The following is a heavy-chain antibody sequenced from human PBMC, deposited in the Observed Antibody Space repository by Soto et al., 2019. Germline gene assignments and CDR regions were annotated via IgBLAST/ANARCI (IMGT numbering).Heavy chain of an antibody. J-gene: IGHJ4*02. D-gene: IGHD5-12*01. CDR1: GFSLSTSGVG. CDR3: SHQIKVATMDY. Sequence: SGPTLVNPTQTLTLTCTFSGFSLSTSGVGVGWIRLPPGKALEWLALICWNDENRYSPYLTSRLTITKDTSKNQVVGTMTKMELVDTATYYCSHQIKVATMDYWGQGTLVTVSS. CDR2: ICWNDEN. V-gene: IGHV2-5*01.